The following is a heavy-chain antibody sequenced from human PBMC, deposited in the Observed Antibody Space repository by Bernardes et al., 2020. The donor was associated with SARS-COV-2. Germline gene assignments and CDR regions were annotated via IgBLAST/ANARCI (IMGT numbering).Heavy chain of an antibody. D-gene: IGHD3-22*01. J-gene: IGHJ4*02. CDR2: ISGLGGST. CDR3: AKGDSSGYTYHLDY. CDR1: GLTFSSYS. V-gene: IGHV3-23*01. Sequence: GGSLRLSCAASGLTFSSYSMSWVRQAPGKGLAWVSLISGLGGSTYYADSVKGRFTVSRDNSKNTVFLEMNSLRAEDTAMYYCAKGDSSGYTYHLDYWGQGTQVTVSS.